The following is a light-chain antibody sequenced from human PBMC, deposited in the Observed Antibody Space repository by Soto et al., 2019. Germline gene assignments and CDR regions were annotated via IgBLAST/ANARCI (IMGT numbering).Light chain of an antibody. Sequence: DIQMTQSPSSLSASVGDRVTITCRASQSITSYLNWYQQKPGKAPKLLIYAASNLQSGVPSRFSGSGSGTDFTPTISSLQPEDFATYYCQQSYSNPQAFGGGTKV. CDR2: AAS. CDR3: QQSYSNPQA. J-gene: IGKJ4*01. CDR1: QSITSY. V-gene: IGKV1-39*01.